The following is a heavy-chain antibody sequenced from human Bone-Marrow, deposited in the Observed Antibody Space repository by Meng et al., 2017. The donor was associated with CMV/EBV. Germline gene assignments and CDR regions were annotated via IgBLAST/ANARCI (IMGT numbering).Heavy chain of an antibody. CDR2: IYHSGST. CDR1: GYSISSGYY. D-gene: IGHD1-20*01. CDR3: AREIGLTGTFYY. Sequence: SETLSLTCTVSGYSISSGYYWGWIRQPPGKGLEWIGNIYHSGSTYYNPSLKSRVTISVDTSKNQFSLKLSSVTAADTAVYYCAREIGLTGTFYYWGQGTLVTVSS. J-gene: IGHJ4*02. V-gene: IGHV4-38-2*02.